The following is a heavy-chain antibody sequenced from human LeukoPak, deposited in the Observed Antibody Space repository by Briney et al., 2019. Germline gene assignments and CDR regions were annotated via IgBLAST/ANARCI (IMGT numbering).Heavy chain of an antibody. V-gene: IGHV4-4*07. CDR2: IYTSGST. CDR1: GGSLISYY. CDR3: AREGISDGVYYFDY. J-gene: IGHJ4*02. D-gene: IGHD2-21*02. Sequence: SETLSLTCSVPGGSLISYYWSWIRQPAGKGLEWIGRIYTSGSTNYNPSLKSRVTMSVDTSKNQFSLRLSSLTAADTAVYYCAREGISDGVYYFDYWHQGTLVTVSS.